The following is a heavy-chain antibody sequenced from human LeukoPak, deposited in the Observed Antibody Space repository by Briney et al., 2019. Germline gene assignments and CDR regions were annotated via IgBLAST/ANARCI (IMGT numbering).Heavy chain of an antibody. V-gene: IGHV3-66*01. CDR2: IYSGGST. CDR3: ASGAYGNRYGMDV. Sequence: GGSLRLSCAASGFTVSSNYMSWVRQAPGKGLEWVSVIYSGGSTYYADSVKGRFTISRDNSKNTLYLQTNSLRAEDTAVYYCASGAYGNRYGMDVWGQGTTVTVSS. J-gene: IGHJ6*02. D-gene: IGHD3-16*01. CDR1: GFTVSSNY.